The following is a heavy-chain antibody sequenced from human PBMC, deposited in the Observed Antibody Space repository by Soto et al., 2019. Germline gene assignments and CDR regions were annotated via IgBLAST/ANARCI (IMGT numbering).Heavy chain of an antibody. D-gene: IGHD3-3*01. CDR1: GYSMTSGGYY. J-gene: IGHJ4*02. V-gene: IGHV4-31*03. Sequence: QMQLQESGPELVKPSQTLSLICTVSGYSMTSGGYYWSWIRHLPGKGLEWIGYIYYSGGTQFNPTLKSRVSMSVDTSKNQFSLRLSSVTAADTAVYYCVSSLNYDFWRDGGRHFYFDYWGRGILATVSS. CDR2: IYYSGGT. CDR3: VSSLNYDFWRDGGRHFYFDY.